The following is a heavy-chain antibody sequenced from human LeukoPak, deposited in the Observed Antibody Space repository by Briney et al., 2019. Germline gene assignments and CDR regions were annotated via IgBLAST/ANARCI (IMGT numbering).Heavy chain of an antibody. CDR2: ISSSGSTI. V-gene: IGHV3-48*03. Sequence: VQPGGSLRLSCAASGFTFSSYEMNWVRQAPGKGLEWVSYISSSGSTIYYADSVKGRFTISRDNAKNSLYLQMNSLRAEDTAVYYCARCGSYYGGVPHYWGQGTLVTVSS. CDR1: GFTFSSYE. CDR3: ARCGSYYGGVPHY. J-gene: IGHJ4*02. D-gene: IGHD1-26*01.